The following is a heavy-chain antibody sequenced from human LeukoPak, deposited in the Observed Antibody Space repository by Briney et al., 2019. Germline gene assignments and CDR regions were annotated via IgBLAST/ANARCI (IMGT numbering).Heavy chain of an antibody. J-gene: IGHJ4*02. CDR3: ARKGTDGYISYYFDY. D-gene: IGHD5-24*01. V-gene: IGHV1-46*01. CDR2: INPRGGST. Sequence: ASVKVSCKSSVYTFSDYYMHWVRQATGPGLEWMGIINPRGGSTNYAQNIQRRVIMTRDTSTSTLYMELSSLRYEDTAVYYCARKGTDGYISYYFDYWGQGTLVTISS. CDR1: VYTFSDYY.